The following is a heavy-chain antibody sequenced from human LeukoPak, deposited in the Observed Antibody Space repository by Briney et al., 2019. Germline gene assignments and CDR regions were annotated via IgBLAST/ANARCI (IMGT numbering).Heavy chain of an antibody. CDR3: ARDGGYGHYDY. V-gene: IGHV4-30-2*01. CDR2: IYHSGRT. Sequence: TLSLTCAVSGGSISSGDYSWSWIRQPPGKGLEWIGYIYHSGRTFYNPSLKSRVTISVDTSKNQISLEVTSVTAADTAVYYCARDGGYGHYDYWGRGTLVTISS. CDR1: GGSISSGDYS. J-gene: IGHJ4*02. D-gene: IGHD5-18*01.